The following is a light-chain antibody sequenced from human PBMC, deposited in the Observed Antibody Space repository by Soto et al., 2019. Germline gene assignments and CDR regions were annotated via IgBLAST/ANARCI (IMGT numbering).Light chain of an antibody. CDR1: QSVSSY. CDR2: DAS. V-gene: IGKV3-11*01. CDR3: PQRSSWPT. J-gene: IGKJ1*01. Sequence: EIVLTQSPAPLSLSPGERDTLSCRASQSVSSYLAWYQQKPGQAPRLLIYDASNWATGIPAWFSGSGSGTDITLTISSLEPEDFAVYYGPQRSSWPTFGKGTKVVIK.